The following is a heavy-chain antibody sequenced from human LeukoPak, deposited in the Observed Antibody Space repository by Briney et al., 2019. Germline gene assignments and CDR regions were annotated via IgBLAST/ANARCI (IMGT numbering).Heavy chain of an antibody. D-gene: IGHD1-20*01. CDR3: ARGRYNWKGEGENWFDP. Sequence: GGSLRLSCAASGFTFTNYAMNWVRQAPGKGLEWVSSISSSSSYTYYADSVKGRLTISRDNAKNSLYLQMNSLRAEDTALYYCARGRYNWKGEGENWFDPWGQGTLVTVSS. J-gene: IGHJ5*02. CDR1: GFTFTNYA. V-gene: IGHV3-21*01. CDR2: ISSSSSYT.